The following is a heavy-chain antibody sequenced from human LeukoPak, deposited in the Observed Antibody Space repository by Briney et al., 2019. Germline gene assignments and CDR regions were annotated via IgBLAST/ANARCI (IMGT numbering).Heavy chain of an antibody. CDR1: GYTFTGYY. D-gene: IGHD3-16*02. Sequence: GASVKVSCKASGYTFTGYYMLWVRQAPGKGLEWVAKINPDGSAKTYVDSVKGRFTISRDNAKNSLYLQMNSLRAEDTALYYCARDPRWRFDYWGQGTLVTVSS. J-gene: IGHJ4*02. CDR2: INPDGSAK. V-gene: IGHV3-7*04. CDR3: ARDPRWRFDY.